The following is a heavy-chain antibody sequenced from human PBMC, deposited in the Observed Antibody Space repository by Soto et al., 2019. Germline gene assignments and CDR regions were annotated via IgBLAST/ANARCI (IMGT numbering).Heavy chain of an antibody. Sequence: QVQLVQSGAEVKKPGASVKVSCKASGYTFTGYDITWVRQAPGQGLEWMGWINPNSVGTNYAQKFQGWVTMTRDTSISTAYMELSRLSSDDTAVYYCARDDYGMDVWGQGTTVTVSS. CDR2: INPNSVGT. V-gene: IGHV1-2*04. CDR1: GYTFTGYD. CDR3: ARDDYGMDV. J-gene: IGHJ6*02.